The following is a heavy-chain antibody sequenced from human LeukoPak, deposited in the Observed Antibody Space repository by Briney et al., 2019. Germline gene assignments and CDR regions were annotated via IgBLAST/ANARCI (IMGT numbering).Heavy chain of an antibody. CDR1: GFPFGDFY. CDR3: ASADYDFWSGHYWFAP. J-gene: IGHJ5*02. CDR2: SSGTGDTI. D-gene: IGHD3-3*01. Sequence: AGGSLRLSCAASGFPFGDFYMSWGRQAPGKGLEWISHSSGTGDTIYYEDSVKGRFTISRENAKKSPYLPMDSLRADDTGIYYCASADYDFWSGHYWFAPWGQGTLVNVSS. V-gene: IGHV3-11*04.